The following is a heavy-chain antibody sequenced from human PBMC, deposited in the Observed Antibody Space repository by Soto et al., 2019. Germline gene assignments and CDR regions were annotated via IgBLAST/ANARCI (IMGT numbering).Heavy chain of an antibody. J-gene: IGHJ4*02. Sequence: QITLKESGPTLVKPTQTLTLTCTFSGFSLRTSGVGVGWICQPPGKALEWLALIYWDDGKRYSPSLKSRLTITKDTSQNQVVLRMTNMDPVDTATYYCAHLTPGGFYFGYWGQGTLVTVSS. CDR1: GFSLRTSGVG. CDR2: IYWDDGK. D-gene: IGHD4-17*01. V-gene: IGHV2-5*02. CDR3: AHLTPGGFYFGY.